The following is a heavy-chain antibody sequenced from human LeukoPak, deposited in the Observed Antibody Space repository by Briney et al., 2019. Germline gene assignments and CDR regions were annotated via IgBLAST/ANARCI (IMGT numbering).Heavy chain of an antibody. J-gene: IGHJ4*02. CDR3: ARLITASLDC. V-gene: IGHV3-72*01. CDR2: SRNKANSYTT. Sequence: GGSLRLSFAASGFTLSDHSMDWVRQAPGKGREWVGRSRNKANSYTTEYAESVKGRFTISRDASKNSLYLQMNSLKTEDTAVYYCARLITASLDCWGQGTLVTVSS. CDR1: GFTLSDHS. D-gene: IGHD3-16*01.